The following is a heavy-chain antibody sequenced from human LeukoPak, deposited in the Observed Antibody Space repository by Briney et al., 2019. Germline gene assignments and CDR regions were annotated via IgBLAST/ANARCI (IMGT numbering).Heavy chain of an antibody. J-gene: IGHJ4*02. Sequence: PGGSLRLSCAASGFTFSSYGMHWVRQAPGKGLEWVAFIRYDGSNKYYADSVKGRFTISRDNSKNTLYLQMNSLRAEDTVVYYCAKSRHMVRGVTPFDYWGQGTLVTVSS. CDR3: AKSRHMVRGVTPFDY. CDR2: IRYDGSNK. D-gene: IGHD3-10*01. V-gene: IGHV3-30*02. CDR1: GFTFSSYG.